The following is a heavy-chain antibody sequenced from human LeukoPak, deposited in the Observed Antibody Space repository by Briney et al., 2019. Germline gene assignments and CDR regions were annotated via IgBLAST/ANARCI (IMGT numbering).Heavy chain of an antibody. Sequence: SETLSLTCAVSGGSISGYYWSWIRQPPGKGLEWIAYIYYTGSTNYNPSLKSRVTISLDTSKTQFSLRLTSVTAADTAVYYCARGYAFDIWGQGTMVTVSS. CDR1: GGSISGYY. J-gene: IGHJ3*02. CDR2: IYYTGST. V-gene: IGHV4-59*01. CDR3: ARGYAFDI.